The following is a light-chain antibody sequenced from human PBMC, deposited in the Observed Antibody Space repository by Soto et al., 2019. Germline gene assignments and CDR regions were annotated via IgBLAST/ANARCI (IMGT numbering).Light chain of an antibody. V-gene: IGLV2-23*01. CDR3: CSYAGSSTR. J-gene: IGLJ2*01. CDR1: SSDVGSYNL. CDR2: EGS. Sequence: QSVLTQPASVSGSPGQSITISCTGTSSDVGSYNLVSWYQQHPGKAPKLMIYEGSKRPSGVSNRFSGSKSGNTASLTISGLQAEDEADYYCCSYAGSSTRFGGGTKLTVI.